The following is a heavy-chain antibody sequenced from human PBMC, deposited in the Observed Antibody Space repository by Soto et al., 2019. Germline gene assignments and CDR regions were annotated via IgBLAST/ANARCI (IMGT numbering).Heavy chain of an antibody. D-gene: IGHD2-21*02. CDR2: IRSKDNGGTT. CDR3: TRVGGYSKTAL. Sequence: EVQLVESGGGLVQPGRSLRVSCTGSGFTFGSYGMSWVRHAPGKGLEWIGFIRSKDNGGTTEYAASVRGRFSISRDDSKRIAYLHMNSLKTEDTAVYYCTRVGGYSKTALWGQGTLVTVSS. J-gene: IGHJ4*02. V-gene: IGHV3-49*04. CDR1: GFTFGSYG.